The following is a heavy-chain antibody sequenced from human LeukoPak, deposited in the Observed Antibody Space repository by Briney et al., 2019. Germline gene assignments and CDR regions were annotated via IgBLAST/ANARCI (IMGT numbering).Heavy chain of an antibody. CDR1: VSTFGSYW. V-gene: IGHV3-74*01. Sequence: PGASLRLSCAASVSTFGSYWMHWVRKAPWKGLVWISHINGDGSTTSYADSVKGRFTISRDNAKNTVYLQMNSLRAEDTAVYYCAKGGSSSPKSTFDYWGQGTLLTVSS. D-gene: IGHD6-13*01. CDR3: AKGGSSSPKSTFDY. CDR2: INGDGSTT. J-gene: IGHJ4*02.